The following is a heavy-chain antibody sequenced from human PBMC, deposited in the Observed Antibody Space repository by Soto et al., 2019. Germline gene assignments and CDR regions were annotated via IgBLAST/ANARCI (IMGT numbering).Heavy chain of an antibody. CDR2: FYRGGRR. Sequence: EVQMVESGGGLIQPGGSLKLSCAVSGFGVTESETYVSWIRQAPGKGLEWVAAFYRGGRRNYAASVKGRFVISRDKSENSVFLQLNLMRVEDTAVYYGAREVVVGGNAKFDRWGQRTMVIVSP. CDR3: AREVVVGGNAKFDR. J-gene: IGHJ5*02. D-gene: IGHD2-21*01. CDR1: GFGVTESETY. V-gene: IGHV3-53*03.